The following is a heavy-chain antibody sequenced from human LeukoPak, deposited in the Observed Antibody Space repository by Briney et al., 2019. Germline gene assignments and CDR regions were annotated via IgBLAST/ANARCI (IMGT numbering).Heavy chain of an antibody. Sequence: PSETLSLTCTVSGGSISSYYWSWIRQPPGKGLEWIGHIHYSGSTNYNSSLESRVTISMDTSKRQISLKLSSVTAADTAVYYCARDSPFEWAVFGDSFDIWGQGTVVAVSS. D-gene: IGHD3-3*01. J-gene: IGHJ3*02. V-gene: IGHV4-59*01. CDR3: ARDSPFEWAVFGDSFDI. CDR2: IHYSGST. CDR1: GGSISSYY.